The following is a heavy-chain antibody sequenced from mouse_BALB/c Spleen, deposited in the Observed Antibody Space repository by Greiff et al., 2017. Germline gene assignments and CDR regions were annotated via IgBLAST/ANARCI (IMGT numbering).Heavy chain of an antibody. J-gene: IGHJ3*01. Sequence: QVQLQQSGPSLVQPSQSLSITCTVSGFSLTSYGVHWVRQSPGKGLEWLGVIWRGGSTDYNAAFMSRLSITKDNSKSQVFFKMNSLQADDTAIYYCAKNALHGSSPAYWGQGTLVTVSA. V-gene: IGHV2-5-1*01. CDR2: IWRGGST. CDR1: GFSLTSYG. CDR3: AKNALHGSSPAY. D-gene: IGHD1-1*01.